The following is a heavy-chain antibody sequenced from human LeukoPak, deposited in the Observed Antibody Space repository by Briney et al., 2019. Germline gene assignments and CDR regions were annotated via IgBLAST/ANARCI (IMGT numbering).Heavy chain of an antibody. CDR2: INPNSGGT. CDR1: GYTFTGYY. D-gene: IGHD2-2*01. J-gene: IGHJ3*02. Sequence: ASVKVSCKASGYTFTGYYMHWVRQALGQGLEWMGWINPNSGGTNYAQKFQGRVTMTRDTSISTAYMELSRLRSDDTAVYYCARNIVVSDAFDIWGQGTMVTVSS. CDR3: ARNIVVSDAFDI. V-gene: IGHV1-2*02.